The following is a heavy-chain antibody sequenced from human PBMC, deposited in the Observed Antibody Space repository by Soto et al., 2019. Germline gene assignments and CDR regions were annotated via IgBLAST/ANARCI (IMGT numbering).Heavy chain of an antibody. D-gene: IGHD2-15*01. CDR2: ISAYNGNT. V-gene: IGHV1-18*01. J-gene: IGHJ3*02. CDR3: ARIIGYCSGGSCYSDAFDI. Sequence: ASVKVSCKASGYTFTSYGISWVRQAPGQGLEWMGWISAYNGNTNYAQKLQGRVTMTTDTSTSTAYMELRSLRSDDTAVYYCARIIGYCSGGSCYSDAFDIWGQGTMVTVSS. CDR1: GYTFTSYG.